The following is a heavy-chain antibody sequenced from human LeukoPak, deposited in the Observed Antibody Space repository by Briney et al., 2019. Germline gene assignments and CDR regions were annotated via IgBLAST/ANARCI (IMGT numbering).Heavy chain of an antibody. Sequence: SETLSLTCAVSGDSISSSHWWSWVRQPPGKGLEWIGRIYHSGTTNYNPSLKSRVTISVDRSKNQFSLKLSSVTAADTAVYYCARDPGLGFGDPGSHMDVWGKGTTVTISS. V-gene: IGHV4-4*02. CDR1: GDSISSSHW. J-gene: IGHJ6*03. D-gene: IGHD3-10*01. CDR3: ARDPGLGFGDPGSHMDV. CDR2: IYHSGTT.